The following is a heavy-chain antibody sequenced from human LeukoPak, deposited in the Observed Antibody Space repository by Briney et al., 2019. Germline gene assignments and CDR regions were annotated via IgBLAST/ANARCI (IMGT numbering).Heavy chain of an antibody. CDR1: GFTFSSHW. CDR2: ISSDGSIT. Sequence: PGGSLRLSCAASGFTFSSHWMSWVRQAPGKGLVWVSRISSDGSITSYADSVKGRFTISRDNSKNTLYLQMNSLRAEDTAVYYCARERPSTTVVSLLGNAFDIWGQGTMVTVFS. D-gene: IGHD4-23*01. V-gene: IGHV3-74*01. J-gene: IGHJ3*02. CDR3: ARERPSTTVVSLLGNAFDI.